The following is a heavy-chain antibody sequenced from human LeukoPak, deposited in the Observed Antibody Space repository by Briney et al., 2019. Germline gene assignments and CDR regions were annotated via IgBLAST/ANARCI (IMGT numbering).Heavy chain of an antibody. V-gene: IGHV3-48*01. D-gene: IGHD1-26*01. CDR1: GFTFSSYN. CDR3: AKGVYSGSYRLSFSH. J-gene: IGHJ4*02. CDR2: ISSSSSTI. Sequence: GGSLRLSCVASGFTFSSYNMNWVRQAPGKGLEWVSYISSSSSTIYYADSVKGRFTISRDNSKNTLYLQMNSLRAEDTAVYYCAKGVYSGSYRLSFSHWGQGTLVTVSS.